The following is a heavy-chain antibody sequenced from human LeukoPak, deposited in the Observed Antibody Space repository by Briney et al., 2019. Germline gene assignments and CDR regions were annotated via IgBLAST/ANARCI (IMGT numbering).Heavy chain of an antibody. Sequence: PGGSLRLSCAASGFTVSSNYMSWVRQAPGKGLEWVSVIYSGGSTYYADSAKGRFTISRDNSKNTLYLQMNSLRAEDTAVYYCARASGDPPHFDYWGQGTLVTVSS. D-gene: IGHD3-10*01. V-gene: IGHV3-53*01. CDR3: ARASGDPPHFDY. J-gene: IGHJ4*02. CDR1: GFTVSSNY. CDR2: IYSGGST.